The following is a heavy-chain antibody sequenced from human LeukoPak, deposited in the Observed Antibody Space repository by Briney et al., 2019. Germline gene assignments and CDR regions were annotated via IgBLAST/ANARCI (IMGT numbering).Heavy chain of an antibody. J-gene: IGHJ4*02. CDR2: ISSSSSTI. V-gene: IGHV3-48*02. Sequence: GGSLRLSCAASGFTFSSYSMNWVRQAPGKGLEWVSYISSSSSTIYYADSVKGRFTISRDNAKSSLYLQMNSLRDEDTAVYYCARDYRSSSGWTVDYWGQGTLVTVSS. D-gene: IGHD6-19*01. CDR3: ARDYRSSSGWTVDY. CDR1: GFTFSSYS.